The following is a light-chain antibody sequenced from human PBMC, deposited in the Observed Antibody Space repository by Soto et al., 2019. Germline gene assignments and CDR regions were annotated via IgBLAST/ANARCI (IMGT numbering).Light chain of an antibody. CDR3: SSYAGSDTHVV. J-gene: IGLJ2*01. CDR2: VVS. CDR1: SSDVGGYKY. Sequence: QSALTQPPSASGSPGQSVTISCTGTSSDVGGYKYVSWYQQHPGKAPKLMIYVVSKRPSGVPDRFSGSKSGNTASLTVSGLQAEDEADYYCSSYAGSDTHVVFGGGTKLTVL. V-gene: IGLV2-8*01.